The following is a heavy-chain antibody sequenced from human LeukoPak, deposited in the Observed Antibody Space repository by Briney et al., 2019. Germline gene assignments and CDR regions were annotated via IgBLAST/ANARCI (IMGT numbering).Heavy chain of an antibody. D-gene: IGHD4-17*01. CDR3: ARVLRSYGDSHALEYFQH. CDR1: GGSISSSNW. CDR2: IYHSGST. Sequence: PSGTLSLTCAVSGGSISSSNWCSWARQPPGKGLEWIGEIYHSGSTNYNPSLKSRVTISVDKSKNQFSLKLSSVTAADTAVYYCARVLRSYGDSHALEYFQHWGQGTLVTVSS. V-gene: IGHV4-4*02. J-gene: IGHJ1*01.